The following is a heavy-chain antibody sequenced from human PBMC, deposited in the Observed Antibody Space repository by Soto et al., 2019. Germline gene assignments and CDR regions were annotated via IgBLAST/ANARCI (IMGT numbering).Heavy chain of an antibody. CDR2: IYYSGST. V-gene: IGHV4-59*01. J-gene: IGHJ6*02. CDR3: ARGTFLEWFAGMDV. CDR1: GGSISSYY. Sequence: SETLSLTCTVSGGSISSYYWSWIRQPPGKGLEWIGYIYYSGSTNYNPSLKSRVTISVDTSKNQFSLKLSSVTAADTAVYYCARGTFLEWFAGMDVWGQGTTVTVSS. D-gene: IGHD3-3*01.